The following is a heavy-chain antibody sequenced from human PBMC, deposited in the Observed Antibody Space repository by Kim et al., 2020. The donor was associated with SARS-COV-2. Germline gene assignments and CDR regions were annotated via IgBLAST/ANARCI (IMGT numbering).Heavy chain of an antibody. V-gene: IGHV3-30*04. D-gene: IGHD2-2*01. CDR2: ISYDGSNK. J-gene: IGHJ4*01. Sequence: GGSLRLSCAASGFTFSSYAMHWVRQAPGKGLEWVAVISYDGSNKYYADSVKGRFTISRDNSKNTLYLQMNSLRAEDTAVYYCAREYCSSTSCYHVFDYWG. CDR3: AREYCSSTSCYHVFDY. CDR1: GFTFSSYA.